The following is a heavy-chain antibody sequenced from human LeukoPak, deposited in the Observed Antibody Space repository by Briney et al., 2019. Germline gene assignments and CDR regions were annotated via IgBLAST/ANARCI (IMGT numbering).Heavy chain of an antibody. V-gene: IGHV1-69*13. CDR1: GGTFSSYA. Sequence: SVKVSCKASGGTFSSYAISWVRQAPGQGLEWMGGIIPIFGTANYAQKFQGRVTITADESTSTAYMELSSLRSEDTAVYYCARVVTAMVLPPDYWGQGTLVTVSS. D-gene: IGHD5-18*01. CDR2: IIPIFGTA. CDR3: ARVVTAMVLPPDY. J-gene: IGHJ4*02.